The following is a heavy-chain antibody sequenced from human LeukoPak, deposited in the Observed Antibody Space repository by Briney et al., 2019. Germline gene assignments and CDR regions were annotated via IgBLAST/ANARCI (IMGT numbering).Heavy chain of an antibody. CDR3: ARGERYCGGDCSVFDY. D-gene: IGHD2-21*02. CDR2: IYYSGST. J-gene: IGHJ4*02. CDR1: GGSISSYY. V-gene: IGHV4-59*01. Sequence: PSETLSLTCTVSGGSISSYYWSWIRQPPGKGLEWIGYIYYSGSTNYNPSLKSRVTISVDTSKSQFSLKLSSVTAADTAVYYCARGERYCGGDCSVFDYWGQGTLVTVSS.